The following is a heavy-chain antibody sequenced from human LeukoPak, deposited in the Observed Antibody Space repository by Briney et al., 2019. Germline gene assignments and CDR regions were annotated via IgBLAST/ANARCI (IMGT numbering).Heavy chain of an antibody. CDR2: INPNSGGT. D-gene: IGHD3-22*01. CDR1: GYTFTGYY. V-gene: IGHV1-2*02. CDR3: AREHTEYYYDSSGYDY. J-gene: IGHJ4*02. Sequence: GASVKVSCKASGYTFTGYYMHWVRQAPGQGLEWMGWINPNSGGTNYAQKFQGRVTMTRDTFISTAYMELSRLRSDDTAVYYCAREHTEYYYDSSGYDYWGQGTLVTVSS.